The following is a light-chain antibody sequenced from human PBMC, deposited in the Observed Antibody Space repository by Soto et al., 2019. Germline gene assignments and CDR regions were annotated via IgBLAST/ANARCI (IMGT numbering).Light chain of an antibody. CDR1: QGISNY. CDR2: AAS. V-gene: IGKV1-27*01. CDR3: QKYNSAPWT. J-gene: IGKJ1*01. Sequence: DIQMTQSPSSLSASVEDRVTITCRASQGISNYLAWYQQKPGKVPRLLIFAASTLQSGAPSRFRGAGSETDFTLTINGLQPEDVATYYCQKYNSAPWTFGQGTKVEIK.